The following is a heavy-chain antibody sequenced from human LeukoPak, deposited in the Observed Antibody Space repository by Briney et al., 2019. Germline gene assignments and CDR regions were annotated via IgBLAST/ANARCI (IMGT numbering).Heavy chain of an antibody. CDR1: GYSISSGYY. CDR2: TFHSGSP. J-gene: IGHJ4*02. CDR3: ARDAGGDFDY. Sequence: SETLSLTCNVSGYSISSGYYWGWIRQPPGKALEWIGTTFHSGSPNYNPSLKSRVTILIDTSKNQFSLKLSSVTAADTAFYYCARDAGGDFDYWGQGTLVTVSS. V-gene: IGHV4-38-2*02. D-gene: IGHD2-21*01.